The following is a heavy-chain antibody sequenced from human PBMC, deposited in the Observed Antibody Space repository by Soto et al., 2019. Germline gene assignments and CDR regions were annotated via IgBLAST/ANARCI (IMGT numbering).Heavy chain of an antibody. CDR1: GGSISSTKYY. CDR2: MFYSGST. V-gene: IGHV4-39*01. D-gene: IGHD3-16*02. Sequence: QVQLQESGPGLVKPSETLSLTCSVSGGSISSTKYYWGWIRQPPGKGLEWIGSMFYSGSTDYNPSLKIRVTLAAATSKSQFSLKLSSVTAADTAVYYCARQSIPIGEVIARDGFDIWGQGTRVTVSS. CDR3: ARQSIPIGEVIARDGFDI. J-gene: IGHJ3*02.